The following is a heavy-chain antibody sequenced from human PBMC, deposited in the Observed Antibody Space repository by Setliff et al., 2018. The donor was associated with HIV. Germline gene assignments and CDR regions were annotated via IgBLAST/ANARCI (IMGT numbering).Heavy chain of an antibody. CDR1: GYSLTSGYY. D-gene: IGHD3-10*01. V-gene: IGHV4-38-2*01. CDR3: ARLSGGMVPNY. CDR2: IHHSGTA. Sequence: SETLSLTCGVSGYSLTSGYYWGWIRQPPGKGLEWIGSIHHSGTAYDNPSLKSRVTISVDPSKNQILLRLSSVTAADTAVYYCARLSGGMVPNYWGQGTPVTVSS. J-gene: IGHJ4*02.